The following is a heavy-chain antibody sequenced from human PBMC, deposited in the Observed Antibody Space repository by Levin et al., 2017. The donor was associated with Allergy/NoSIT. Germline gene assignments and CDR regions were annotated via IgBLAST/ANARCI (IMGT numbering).Heavy chain of an antibody. Sequence: AGGSLRLSCEVSGFTFSNSWMSWVRQAPGKGLEWVANIKQDGSEKYYVDSVKGRFTISRDNAKSSLLLQMNSLRVEDTAIYYCARDRRWSSSGGTFFDYWGQGTLVTVSS. V-gene: IGHV3-7*01. CDR1: GFTFSNSW. J-gene: IGHJ4*02. CDR3: ARDRRWSSSGGTFFDY. CDR2: IKQDGSEK. D-gene: IGHD6-13*01.